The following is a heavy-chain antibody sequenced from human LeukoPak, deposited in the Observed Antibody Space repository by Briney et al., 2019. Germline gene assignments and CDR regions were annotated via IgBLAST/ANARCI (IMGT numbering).Heavy chain of an antibody. CDR1: GYTFTSDG. J-gene: IGHJ4*02. CDR2: ISAYNGNT. V-gene: IGHV1-18*01. Sequence: ASVKVSCKASGYTFTSDGISWVRQAPGQGLEWMGWISAYNGNTNYAQKLQGRVTITTDTSTRTAYMELRSLRSDDTAVYYCARDPSYYYGSGSSRHFDYWGQGTLVTVSS. D-gene: IGHD3-10*01. CDR3: ARDPSYYYGSGSSRHFDY.